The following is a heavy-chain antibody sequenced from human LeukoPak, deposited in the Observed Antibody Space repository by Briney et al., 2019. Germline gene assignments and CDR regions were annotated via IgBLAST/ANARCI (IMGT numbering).Heavy chain of an antibody. CDR3: AKDSNWNRKYYFDY. CDR2: ISWNSGSI. Sequence: PGRSLRLSCAASGFTFDDYAMHWVRQAPGKGLEWVSGISWNSGSIGYADSVKGRLTISRDNAKNSLYLQMNSLRAEDTALYYCAKDSNWNRKYYFDYWGQGTLVTVSS. D-gene: IGHD1-20*01. CDR1: GFTFDDYA. J-gene: IGHJ4*02. V-gene: IGHV3-9*01.